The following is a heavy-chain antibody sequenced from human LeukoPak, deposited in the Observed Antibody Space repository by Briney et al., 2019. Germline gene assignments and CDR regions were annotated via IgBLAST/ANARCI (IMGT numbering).Heavy chain of an antibody. CDR2: INPNSGGT. CDR3: ARVHFYDSSGYSLINP. CDR1: GYTFTGYY. Sequence: ASVKVSCKASGYTFTGYYMHWVRQAPGQGLEWMGWINPNSGGTNYAQKFQGRVTMTRDTSISTAYMELSRLKSDDTAVYYCARVHFYDSSGYSLINPWGQGTLVTVSS. J-gene: IGHJ4*02. D-gene: IGHD3-22*01. V-gene: IGHV1-2*02.